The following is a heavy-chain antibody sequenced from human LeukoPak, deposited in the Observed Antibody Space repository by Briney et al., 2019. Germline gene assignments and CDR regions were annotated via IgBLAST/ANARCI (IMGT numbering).Heavy chain of an antibody. J-gene: IGHJ6*02. V-gene: IGHV4-59*01. Sequence: PSETLSLTCTVSGGSISSYYWSWVRQPPGKGLEWIGYIYYSGSTNYNPSLKSRVTTSVDTSKNQFSLKLSSVTAADTAVYYCARGSGYDFPYHYYYGMDVWGQGTTVTVSS. CDR1: GGSISSYY. CDR3: ARGSGYDFPYHYYYGMDV. CDR2: IYYSGST. D-gene: IGHD5-12*01.